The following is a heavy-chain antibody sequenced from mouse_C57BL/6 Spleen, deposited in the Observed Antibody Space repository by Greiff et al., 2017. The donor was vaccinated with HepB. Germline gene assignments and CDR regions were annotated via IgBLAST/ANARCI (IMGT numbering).Heavy chain of an antibody. CDR1: GYTFTDYY. V-gene: IGHV1-26*01. J-gene: IGHJ3*01. CDR2: INPNNGGT. D-gene: IGHD2-1*01. Sequence: EVQLQQSGPELVKPGASVKISCKASGYTFTDYYMNWVKQSHGKSLEWIGDINPNNGGTSYNQKFKGKATLTVDKSSSTAYMELRSLTSEDSAVYYCAREGIYYGKIAYWGQGTLVTVSA. CDR3: AREGIYYGKIAY.